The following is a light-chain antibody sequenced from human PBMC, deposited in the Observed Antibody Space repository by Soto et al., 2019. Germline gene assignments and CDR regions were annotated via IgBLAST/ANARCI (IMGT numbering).Light chain of an antibody. V-gene: IGKV3-11*01. J-gene: IGKJ5*01. CDR2: DAS. CDR1: QSVSNY. CDR3: QQRTKWIT. Sequence: EVVLTQSPVTLSLSPGERATLSCRTSQSVSNYLAWYQQRPGQAPRLLTYDASNRATGIPDRFSGSGSGTDFTLTISSLEPEDFAVYYCQQRTKWITFGQGTRLEI.